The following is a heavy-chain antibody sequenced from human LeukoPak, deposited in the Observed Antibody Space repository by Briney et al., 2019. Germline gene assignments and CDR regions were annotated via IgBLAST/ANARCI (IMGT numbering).Heavy chain of an antibody. V-gene: IGHV1-24*01. Sequence: GASVKVSCKVSRYTLTELSMHWVRQAPGKGLEWMGGFDPEDGETIYAQKFQGRVTMTEDTSTDTAYMELSSLRSEDTAVYYCATSIAVAGLGNAFDIWGQGTMVTVSS. D-gene: IGHD6-19*01. J-gene: IGHJ3*02. CDR1: RYTLTELS. CDR3: ATSIAVAGLGNAFDI. CDR2: FDPEDGET.